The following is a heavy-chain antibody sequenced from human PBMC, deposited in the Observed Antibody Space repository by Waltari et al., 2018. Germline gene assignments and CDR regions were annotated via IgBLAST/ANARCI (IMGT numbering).Heavy chain of an antibody. CDR1: GGPISSSSYY. D-gene: IGHD3-22*01. Sequence: QLQLQASGPGLVKPSEPLSLPCTVSGGPISSSSYYWGWTSQPPAHGLEWIGSIYYSGSTYYNPSLKSRVTISVDTSKNQFSRKLSSVTAADTAVYYCARSITMIVVVITSLANFDYWGQGTLVTVSS. CDR3: ARSITMIVVVITSLANFDY. J-gene: IGHJ4*02. CDR2: IYYSGST. V-gene: IGHV4-39*01.